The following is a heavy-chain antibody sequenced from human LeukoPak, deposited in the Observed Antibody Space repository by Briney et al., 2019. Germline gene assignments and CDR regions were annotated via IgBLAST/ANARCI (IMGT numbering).Heavy chain of an antibody. J-gene: IGHJ4*02. Sequence: SETLSLTCTVSGGSISSSSYYWGWIRQPPGKGLEWIGSIYYSGSTYYNPSLKSRVTISVDTSKNQFSLKLSSVTAADTAVYYCARIAMTTVTTFDYWGQGTLVTVSS. CDR2: IYYSGST. D-gene: IGHD4-17*01. V-gene: IGHV4-39*01. CDR1: GGSISSSSYY. CDR3: ARIAMTTVTTFDY.